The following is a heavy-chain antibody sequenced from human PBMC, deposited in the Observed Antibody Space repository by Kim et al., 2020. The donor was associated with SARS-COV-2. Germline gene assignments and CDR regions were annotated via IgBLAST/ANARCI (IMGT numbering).Heavy chain of an antibody. CDR2: INPNSGGT. CDR1: GYTFTGYY. J-gene: IGHJ4*02. Sequence: ASVKVSCKASGYTFTGYYMHWVRQAPGQGLEWMGWINPNSGGTNYAQKFQGRVTMTRDTSISTAYMELSRLRSDDTAVYYCARADDYGDYPYYFDYWGQGTLVTVSS. CDR3: ARADDYGDYPYYFDY. D-gene: IGHD4-17*01. V-gene: IGHV1-2*02.